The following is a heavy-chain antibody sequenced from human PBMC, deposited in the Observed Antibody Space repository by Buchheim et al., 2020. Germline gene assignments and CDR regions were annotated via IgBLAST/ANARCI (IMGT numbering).Heavy chain of an antibody. V-gene: IGHV3-74*01. Sequence: EVQLVESGGGLVQPGGSLRLSCAASGFTFSSYWMHWVRQAPGKGLVWVSRINSDGSSTSYADSVKGRFTISRDNAKNKLYLQMNSLRAEDTAVYYCARGSSSSSWIYYYYYYGMDVWGQGTT. J-gene: IGHJ6*02. CDR3: ARGSSSSSWIYYYYYYGMDV. CDR2: INSDGSST. D-gene: IGHD6-13*01. CDR1: GFTFSSYW.